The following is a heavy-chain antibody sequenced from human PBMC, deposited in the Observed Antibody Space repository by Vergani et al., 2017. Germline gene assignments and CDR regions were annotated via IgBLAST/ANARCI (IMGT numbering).Heavy chain of an antibody. D-gene: IGHD6-6*01. J-gene: IGHJ6*03. CDR3: AREHGPGIAARQGYYYYYYMDV. CDR1: GYIFTSYV. V-gene: IGHV1-3*01. Sequence: QVQLVQSGAEVKKPGASVKVSCKASGYIFTSYVMHWVRQAPGQRLEWMGWINAGNGNTKYSQKFQGRVTITRDTSASTAYMELSSLRFEDTAVYYCAREHGPGIAARQGYYYYYYMDVWGKGTTVTVSS. CDR2: INAGNGNT.